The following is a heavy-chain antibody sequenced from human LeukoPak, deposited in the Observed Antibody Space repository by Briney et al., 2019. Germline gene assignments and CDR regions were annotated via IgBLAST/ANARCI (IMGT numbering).Heavy chain of an antibody. CDR1: GGTFSIYA. CDR2: IIPIFGTA. Sequence: ASVTVSCTASGGTFSIYAISWVRQAPGQGLEWMGGIIPIFGTANYAQKFQGRVTITADESTSTAYMELSSLRSEDTAVYYCASGYGSGSYLGFDYWGQGTLVTVSS. D-gene: IGHD3-10*01. J-gene: IGHJ4*02. CDR3: ASGYGSGSYLGFDY. V-gene: IGHV1-69*13.